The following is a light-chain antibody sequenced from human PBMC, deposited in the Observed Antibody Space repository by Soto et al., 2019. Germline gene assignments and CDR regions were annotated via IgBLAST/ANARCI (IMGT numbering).Light chain of an antibody. J-gene: IGLJ1*01. CDR1: SSDVGGYNY. Sequence: QSALTQPPSASGSPGQSVTISCTGTSSDVGGYNYVSWYQQHPGKAPKLMIYEVSKRPSGVPDRFSGSKYGNTASLTVSGLQAEDEADYYCSSYAGSNNFGVFGTGTKVTVL. CDR3: SSYAGSNNFGV. CDR2: EVS. V-gene: IGLV2-8*01.